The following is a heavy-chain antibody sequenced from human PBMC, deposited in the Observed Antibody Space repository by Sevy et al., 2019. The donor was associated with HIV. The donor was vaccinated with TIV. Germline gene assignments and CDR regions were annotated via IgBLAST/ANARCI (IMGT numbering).Heavy chain of an antibody. CDR1: GFTFSSYS. J-gene: IGHJ4*02. Sequence: GGSLRLSCAASGFTFSSYSMNWVRQAPGKGLEWVSSISSSSSYIYYAASVKGRFTISRDNAKNSLYLQMNSLRAEDTAVYYCARDAQYCSGGSCYSLIDYWGQGTLVTVSS. CDR2: ISSSSSYI. CDR3: ARDAQYCSGGSCYSLIDY. D-gene: IGHD2-15*01. V-gene: IGHV3-21*01.